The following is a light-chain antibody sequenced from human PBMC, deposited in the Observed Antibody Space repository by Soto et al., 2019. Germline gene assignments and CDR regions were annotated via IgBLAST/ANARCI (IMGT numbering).Light chain of an antibody. CDR2: WAS. CDR3: QQYHSVPYT. Sequence: DIVMTQSPDSLAVSLGERATINCKSSQSVLFASSNRTHLTWYQQKPGQPPKLLIFWASTRESGVPDRFSGSGSGTDFTLTISSLQAEDVAVYYCQQYHSVPYTFGQGTKLEIK. CDR1: QSVLFASSNRTH. J-gene: IGKJ2*01. V-gene: IGKV4-1*01.